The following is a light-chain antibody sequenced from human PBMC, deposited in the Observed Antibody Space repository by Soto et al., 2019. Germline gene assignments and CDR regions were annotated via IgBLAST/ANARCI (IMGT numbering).Light chain of an antibody. CDR3: QSYDSGLSTDV. V-gene: IGLV1-40*01. CDR1: SANIGTGYD. Sequence: QSVLTQPPSVSRAPGQRVTISCTGGSANIGTGYDVHWYQQVPGTAPKLLIYGNNNRPSGIPDRFSGSKSDTSASLAIAGLQAEDEADYYCQSYDSGLSTDVFGTGTKVTVL. J-gene: IGLJ1*01. CDR2: GNN.